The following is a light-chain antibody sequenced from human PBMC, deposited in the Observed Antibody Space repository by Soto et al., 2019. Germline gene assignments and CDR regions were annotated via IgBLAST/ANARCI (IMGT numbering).Light chain of an antibody. CDR2: DAS. V-gene: IGKV3-11*01. J-gene: IGKJ1*01. Sequence: EIVLTQSPGTLSLSPGERATLSCRASQSVSVHLAWYQQKPGQAPRLLIYDASNRATGIPARFSGSGSGTDLTLTISSQEPEDFAVYHCVQRTTWHWTFGQGSKVEIK. CDR3: VQRTTWHWT. CDR1: QSVSVH.